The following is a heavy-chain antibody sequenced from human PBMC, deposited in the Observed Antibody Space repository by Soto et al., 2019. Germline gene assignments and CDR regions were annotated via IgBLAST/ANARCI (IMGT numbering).Heavy chain of an antibody. CDR1: GGSISSYY. V-gene: IGHV4-59*01. CDR3: ARLYGLDAFDI. J-gene: IGHJ3*02. CDR2: IYYSGST. Sequence: QVQLQESGPGLVKPSETLSLTCTVSGGSISSYYWSWIRQPPGKGLEWIGYIYYSGSTNYNPSLKSRGTISVDTSKNQFSLKLSSVTAADTALYYCARLYGLDAFDIWGQGTMVTVSS. D-gene: IGHD4-17*01.